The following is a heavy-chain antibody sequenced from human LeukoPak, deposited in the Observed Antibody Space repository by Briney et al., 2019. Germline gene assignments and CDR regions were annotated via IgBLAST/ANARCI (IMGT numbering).Heavy chain of an antibody. CDR3: GRIFNIWGTFRNT. D-gene: IGHD3-16*02. V-gene: IGHV3-7*01. Sequence: GGSLRLSCAASGFPFTSYWMVWVRQAPGKGLEWVANINDDGSEKNYLESLKGRFTISRDNANNSVSLHMTALRAEDTAIYYCGRIFNIWGTFRNTWGQGTQVTVSS. CDR1: GFPFTSYW. J-gene: IGHJ4*02. CDR2: INDDGSEK.